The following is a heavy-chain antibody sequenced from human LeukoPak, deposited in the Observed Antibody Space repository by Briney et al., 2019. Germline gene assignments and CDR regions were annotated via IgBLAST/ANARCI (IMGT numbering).Heavy chain of an antibody. Sequence: ASVKVSCKASGYTFTSYYMHWVRQAPAQGLEWMGIINPSGGSTSYAQKFQGRVTMTRGTSTSTVYMELSSLRSEDTAVYYCAREFRSGYYYWGQGTLVTVSS. V-gene: IGHV1-46*01. CDR1: GYTFTSYY. CDR2: INPSGGST. J-gene: IGHJ4*02. CDR3: AREFRSGYYY. D-gene: IGHD3-22*01.